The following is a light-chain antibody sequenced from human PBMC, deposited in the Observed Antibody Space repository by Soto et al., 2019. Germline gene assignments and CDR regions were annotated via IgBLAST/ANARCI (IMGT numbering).Light chain of an antibody. Sequence: DMQLTQSPSFLSASLGDRVTITCRASQGISSYLAWYQQKPEKAPKLLIHAASTLQSGVPLRFSGSGSGTEFTVTISSLQPEDFATYYCQQFNSYPHTFGQGTKLEIK. V-gene: IGKV1-9*01. CDR2: AAS. CDR3: QQFNSYPHT. J-gene: IGKJ2*01. CDR1: QGISSY.